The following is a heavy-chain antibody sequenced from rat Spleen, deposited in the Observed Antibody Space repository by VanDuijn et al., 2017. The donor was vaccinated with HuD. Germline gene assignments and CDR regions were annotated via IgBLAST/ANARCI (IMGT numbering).Heavy chain of an antibody. D-gene: IGHD1-11*01. Sequence: EVQLVESGGGLVQPGRSLKLSCVASGFTFNNYWMTWIRQAPGKGLEWVASITNTGGSIHYTDAVRGRLTISRDNAKSTLYLQVDSLRSEDTATYYCARHGGLRNWFAYWGQGTLVTVSS. CDR1: GFTFNNYW. CDR3: ARHGGLRNWFAY. CDR2: ITNTGGSI. J-gene: IGHJ3*01. V-gene: IGHV5-31*01.